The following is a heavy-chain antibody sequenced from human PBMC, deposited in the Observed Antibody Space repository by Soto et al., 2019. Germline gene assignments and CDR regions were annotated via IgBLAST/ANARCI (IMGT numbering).Heavy chain of an antibody. CDR3: ARVPRIASYYYYYMDV. D-gene: IGHD6-13*01. J-gene: IGHJ6*03. CDR1: GGSVSSGSYY. V-gene: IGHV4-61*01. Sequence: SETLSLTCTVSGGSVSSGSYYWSWIRHPPGKGLEWIGYIYYSGSTNYNPSLKSRVTISVDTSKNQFSLKLSSVTAANTAVYYCARVPRIASYYYYYMDVWGKGTTVTVSS. CDR2: IYYSGST.